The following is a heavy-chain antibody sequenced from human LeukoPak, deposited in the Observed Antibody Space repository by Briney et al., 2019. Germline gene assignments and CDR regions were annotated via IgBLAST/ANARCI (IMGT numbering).Heavy chain of an antibody. D-gene: IGHD5-24*01. J-gene: IGHJ4*02. V-gene: IGHV3-30*18. CDR3: AKDRDWYYFDY. CDR1: GFTFSSYG. CDR2: ISYDGSNK. Sequence: GGSLRLSCAASGFTFSSYGMHWVRQAPGKGLKRVAVISYDGSNKYYADSVKGRFTISRDNSKNTLYLQMNSLRAEDTAVHYCAKDRDWYYFDYWGQGTLVTVSS.